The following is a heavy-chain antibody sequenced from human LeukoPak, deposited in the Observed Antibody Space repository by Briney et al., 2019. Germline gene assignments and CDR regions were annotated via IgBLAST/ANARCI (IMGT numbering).Heavy chain of an antibody. Sequence: ASVKVSCKASGHTFTDYYIHWVRQAPGQGLELMGWINPNSGGTNYARKFQGRVTMTRDTSIATAYMELSRLTSDDTATYYCARENRWAGATGNFDYWGQGTLVTVSS. CDR1: GHTFTDYY. CDR3: ARENRWAGATGNFDY. V-gene: IGHV1-2*02. D-gene: IGHD1-26*01. CDR2: INPNSGGT. J-gene: IGHJ4*02.